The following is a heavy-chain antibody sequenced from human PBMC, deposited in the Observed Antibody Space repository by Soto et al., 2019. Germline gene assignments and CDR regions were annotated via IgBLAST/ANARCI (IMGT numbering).Heavy chain of an antibody. J-gene: IGHJ4*02. Sequence: PSETLSLTCTVSGGSVSSYYWSWIRQPPGKGLEWIAYIYYSGSTKYNPSLKSRVTMSVDTSNNQFSLKVSSVTAADTATYYCARILDYGGPTLVDYWGQGTLVTVSS. CDR2: IYYSGST. CDR3: ARILDYGGPTLVDY. CDR1: GGSVSSYY. D-gene: IGHD4-17*01. V-gene: IGHV4-59*08.